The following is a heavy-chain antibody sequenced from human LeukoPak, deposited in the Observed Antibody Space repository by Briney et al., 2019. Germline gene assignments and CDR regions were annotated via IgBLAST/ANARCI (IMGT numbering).Heavy chain of an antibody. CDR2: ISGSGGST. CDR3: AKARALWFGARECDY. Sequence: GGSLRLSCAASGFTFSSYAMSWVRQAPGKGLEGVSAISGSGGSTYYADSVKGRFTISRDNSKTSMYLQMISLRTEETAVYYCAKARALWFGARECDYWGQGTLVTVSS. J-gene: IGHJ4*02. D-gene: IGHD3-10*01. CDR1: GFTFSSYA. V-gene: IGHV3-23*01.